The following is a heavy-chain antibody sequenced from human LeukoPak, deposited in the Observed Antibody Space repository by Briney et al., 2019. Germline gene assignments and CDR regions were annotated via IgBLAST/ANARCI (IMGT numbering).Heavy chain of an antibody. Sequence: ASVKVSCKASGYTFTSYGISWVRQAPGQGLEWMGWISAYNGNTNYAQKLQGRVTMTTDTSTSTAYMELRSLRSDDTAVYYCARLHLYCSSTSCYQRGYFDYWGQGTLVTVSS. D-gene: IGHD2-2*01. CDR2: ISAYNGNT. CDR1: GYTFTSYG. V-gene: IGHV1-18*01. CDR3: ARLHLYCSSTSCYQRGYFDY. J-gene: IGHJ4*02.